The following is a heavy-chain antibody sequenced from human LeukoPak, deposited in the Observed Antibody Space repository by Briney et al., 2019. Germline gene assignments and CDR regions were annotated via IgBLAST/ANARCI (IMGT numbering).Heavy chain of an antibody. V-gene: IGHV3-23*01. CDR2: ISGSGGST. D-gene: IGHD2-2*01. CDR3: AKDCSSTSCYGGLDP. CDR1: GFTFSSYA. Sequence: PGGSLRLSCAASGFTFSSYAMSWVRQAPGKGLEWVSAISGSGGSTYYADSVKGRFTISRDNSKNTLYLQMNSLRAEDTAVYYCAKDCSSTSCYGGLDPWGQGTLVTVSS. J-gene: IGHJ5*02.